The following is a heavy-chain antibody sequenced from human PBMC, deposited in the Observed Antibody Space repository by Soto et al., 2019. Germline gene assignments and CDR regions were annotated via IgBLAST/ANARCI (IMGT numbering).Heavy chain of an antibody. J-gene: IGHJ4*02. CDR3: ASVRGLFDY. D-gene: IGHD3-16*01. Sequence: SETLSLTCAVYGGSFSGYYWSWIRQPPGKGLEWIGEINHSGSTNYNPSLKSRVTISVDTSKNQFSLKLSSVTAADTAVYYCASVRGLFDYWGQGTLVTVSS. CDR1: GGSFSGYY. CDR2: INHSGST. V-gene: IGHV4-34*01.